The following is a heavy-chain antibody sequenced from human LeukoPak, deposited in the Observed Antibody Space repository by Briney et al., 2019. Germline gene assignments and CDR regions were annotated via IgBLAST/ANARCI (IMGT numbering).Heavy chain of an antibody. CDR2: ISSSGSTI. V-gene: IGHV3-48*03. CDR3: ARLRGGGSGYYYDAFDI. Sequence: PGGSLRLSCAASGFTFSSYEMNWVRQAPGKGLEWVPYISSSGSTIYYADSVKGRFTISRDNAKNSLYLQMNSLRAEDTAVYYCARLRGGGSGYYYDAFDIWGQGTMVTVSS. D-gene: IGHD3-22*01. J-gene: IGHJ3*02. CDR1: GFTFSSYE.